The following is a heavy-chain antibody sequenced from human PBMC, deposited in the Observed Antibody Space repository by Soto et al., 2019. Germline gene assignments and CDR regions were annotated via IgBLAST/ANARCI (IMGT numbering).Heavy chain of an antibody. CDR3: ARKDYIWGSYRGTLDY. D-gene: IGHD3-16*02. J-gene: IGHJ4*02. CDR2: INHSGST. CDR1: GGSFSGYY. Sequence: SETLSLTCAVYGGSFSGYYWSWIRQPPGKGLEWIGEINHSGSTNYNPSLKSRVTISVDTSKNQFSLKLSSVTAADTAVYYCARKDYIWGSYRGTLDYWGQGTLVTVSS. V-gene: IGHV4-34*01.